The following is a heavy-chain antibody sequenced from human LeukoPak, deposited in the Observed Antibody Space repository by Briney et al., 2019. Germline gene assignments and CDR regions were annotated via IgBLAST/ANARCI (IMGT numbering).Heavy chain of an antibody. D-gene: IGHD1-26*01. J-gene: IGHJ3*02. V-gene: IGHV4-59*01. CDR2: MFYSGST. CDR3: ARDLSIVGNAFDI. Sequence: SETLSLTCTVSGGSISTYYWSWIRQPPGKELEWIGYMFYSGSTNYNPSLKSRVTISVDTSKNQFSLNLSSVTAADTAVYYCARDLSIVGNAFDIWGQGTMVTVSS. CDR1: GGSISTYY.